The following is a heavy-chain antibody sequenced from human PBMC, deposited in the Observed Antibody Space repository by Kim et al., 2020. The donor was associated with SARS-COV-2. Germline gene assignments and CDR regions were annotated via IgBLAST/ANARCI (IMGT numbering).Heavy chain of an antibody. V-gene: IGHV4-39*01. J-gene: IGHJ2*01. CDR1: GGSISSSSYY. CDR2: IYYSGST. CDR3: ASRGGPIFDWLFHNWYFDL. D-gene: IGHD3-9*01. Sequence: SETLSLTCTVSGGSISSSSYYWGWIRQPPGKGLEWIGSIYYSGSTYYNPSLKSRVTISVDTSKNQFSLKLSSVTAADTAVYYCASRGGPIFDWLFHNWYFDLWGRGTLVTVSS.